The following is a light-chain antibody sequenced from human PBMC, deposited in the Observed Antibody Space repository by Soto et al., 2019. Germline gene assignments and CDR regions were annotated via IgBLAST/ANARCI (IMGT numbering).Light chain of an antibody. V-gene: IGKV1-5*03. CDR3: QQYRSLGS. Sequence: DIQMTQSPSTLSASVGDRVTITCRASQRISDWLAWYQQKPGEIPKLLIYKASSLETGVPSRFSGSGSETEFTLTISSRQPDDFATYYCQQYRSLGSFGQGTRVEIK. CDR1: QRISDW. J-gene: IGKJ1*01. CDR2: KAS.